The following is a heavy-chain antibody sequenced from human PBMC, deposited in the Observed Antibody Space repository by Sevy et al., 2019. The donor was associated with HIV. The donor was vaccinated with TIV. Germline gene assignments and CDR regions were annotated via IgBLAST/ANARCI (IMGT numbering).Heavy chain of an antibody. J-gene: IGHJ4*02. CDR1: GFTFSNYW. CDR3: TGVLRWPAGLFSATTAGFDF. Sequence: GGSLRLSCAASGFTFSNYWMHWVRQPPGKGLVWVSRINKDGSDAVYADSVKGRFTISRDNAKKTLSLKMDNLRVDDSGISYCTGVLRWPAGLFSATTAGFDFWGQGTLVTVSS. CDR2: INKDGSDA. V-gene: IGHV3-74*01. D-gene: IGHD1-7*01.